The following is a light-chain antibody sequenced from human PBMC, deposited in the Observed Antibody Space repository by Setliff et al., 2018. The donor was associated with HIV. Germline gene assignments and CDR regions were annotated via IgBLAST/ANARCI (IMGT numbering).Light chain of an antibody. CDR1: SSDVGGYNY. Sequence: QSALTQPRSVSGSPGQSVTISCTGTSSDVGGYNYVSWYQQYPGKAPKVIIYDVNKRPSGVPDRFSGSKSANTASLTISGLQAEGEADYYCCSYAGGPYVFGTGTKVTVL. J-gene: IGLJ1*01. CDR3: CSYAGGPYV. V-gene: IGLV2-11*01. CDR2: DVN.